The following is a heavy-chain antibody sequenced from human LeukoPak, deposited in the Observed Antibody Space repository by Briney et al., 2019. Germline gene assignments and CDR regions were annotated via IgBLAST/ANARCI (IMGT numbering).Heavy chain of an antibody. CDR1: GYTFTSYD. J-gene: IGHJ4*02. CDR3: ARGPVSRYCSGGSCYRLGY. D-gene: IGHD2-15*01. CDR2: MNPNSGNT. V-gene: IGHV1-8*01. Sequence: ASVKVSCKASGYTFTSYDINWVRQATGQGLEWMGWMNPNSGNTGYAQKFQGRVTTTRNTSISTAYMELSSLRSEDTAVYYCARGPVSRYCSGGSCYRLGYWGQGTLVTVSS.